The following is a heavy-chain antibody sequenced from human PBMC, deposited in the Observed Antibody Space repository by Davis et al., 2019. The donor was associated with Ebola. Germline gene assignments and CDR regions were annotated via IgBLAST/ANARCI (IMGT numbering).Heavy chain of an antibody. CDR1: GGSISSYY. J-gene: IGHJ4*02. D-gene: IGHD3-3*01. V-gene: IGHV4-59*06. Sequence: PSETLSLTCTVSGGSISSYYWSWIRQHPGKGLEWIGYIYYSGSTYYNPSLKSRVTISVDTSKNQFSLKLSSVTAADTAVYYCARVKTRDFWSGLLDYFDYWGQGTLVTVSS. CDR3: ARVKTRDFWSGLLDYFDY. CDR2: IYYSGST.